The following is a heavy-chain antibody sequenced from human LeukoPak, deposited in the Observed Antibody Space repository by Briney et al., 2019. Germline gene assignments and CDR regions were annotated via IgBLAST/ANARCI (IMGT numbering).Heavy chain of an antibody. Sequence: SETLSLTCAVDGGSFSGYYWSWIRQPPGKGLEWIGEINHSGSTNYNPSLKSRVTISVDTSKNQFSLKLSSVTAADTAVYYCATLTYYYDRSGYYRPINWFDPWGQGTLVTVSS. V-gene: IGHV4-34*01. D-gene: IGHD3-22*01. CDR2: INHSGST. CDR3: ATLTYYYDRSGYYRPINWFDP. CDR1: GGSFSGYY. J-gene: IGHJ5*02.